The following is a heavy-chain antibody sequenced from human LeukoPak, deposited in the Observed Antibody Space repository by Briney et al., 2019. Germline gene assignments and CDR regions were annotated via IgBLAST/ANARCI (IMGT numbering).Heavy chain of an antibody. Sequence: GGSLRLSCAASGFTFSSYAMSWVRQAPGKGLEWVSAISGSDGSTYYADSVKGRFTISRDNSKNTLYLQMNSLRAEDTAVYYCAKAHKTMVRGVSKSAYYFDYWGQGTLVTVSS. J-gene: IGHJ4*02. D-gene: IGHD3-10*01. CDR2: ISGSDGST. CDR3: AKAHKTMVRGVSKSAYYFDY. CDR1: GFTFSSYA. V-gene: IGHV3-23*01.